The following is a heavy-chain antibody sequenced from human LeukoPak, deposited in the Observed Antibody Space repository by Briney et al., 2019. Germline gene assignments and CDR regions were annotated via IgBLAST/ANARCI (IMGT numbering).Heavy chain of an antibody. J-gene: IGHJ3*02. D-gene: IGHD5-18*01. CDR1: GDSIGNYY. V-gene: IGHV4-4*07. CDR2: VYTSGST. Sequence: SETLSLTCIVSGDSIGNYYWSWIRQPAGKGLEWIGRVYTSGSTNYNPSPKSRVTLSIDTSKNQYSLKLSSVTAADTAVYYCARGGYTYGHKFGFDIWGQGSMVTVAS. CDR3: ARGGYTYGHKFGFDI.